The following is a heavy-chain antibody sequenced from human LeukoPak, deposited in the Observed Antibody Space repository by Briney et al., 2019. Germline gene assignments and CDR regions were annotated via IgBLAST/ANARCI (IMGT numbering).Heavy chain of an antibody. Sequence: PGGSLRLSCAASEFTFSSYAMSWVRQAPGKGLEWVSSISGSGGITNYADSAKGRFSISRDNSKNTLYLQMNNLRADDTAVYYCSSQGTPSCYSHLDFWGQGTLVTVSS. CDR2: ISGSGGIT. CDR3: SSQGTPSCYSHLDF. D-gene: IGHD2-2*02. CDR1: EFTFSSYA. J-gene: IGHJ4*02. V-gene: IGHV3-23*01.